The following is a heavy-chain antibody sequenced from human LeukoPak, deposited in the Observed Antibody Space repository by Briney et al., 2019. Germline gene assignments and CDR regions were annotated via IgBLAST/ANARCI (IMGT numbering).Heavy chain of an antibody. J-gene: IGHJ4*02. CDR2: INPNSGGT. CDR3: ATDIVLMVYAKGSDY. CDR1: GYTFTGYY. Sequence: ASVKVSCKASGYTFTGYYMHWVRQAPGQGLEWMGRINPNSGGTNYAQKFQGRVTMTRDTSISTAYMELSRLRSDDTAVYYCATDIVLMVYAKGSDYWGQGTLVTVSS. D-gene: IGHD2-8*01. V-gene: IGHV1-2*06.